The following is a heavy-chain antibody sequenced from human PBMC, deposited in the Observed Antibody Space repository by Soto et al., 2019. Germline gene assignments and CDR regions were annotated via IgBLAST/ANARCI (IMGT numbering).Heavy chain of an antibody. J-gene: IGHJ4*02. CDR3: VKGSASTRPYYFVY. Sequence: EVQLLESGGGLVQPGGSLRLSCAASGFTFYNYVMSWVRQAPGKGLEWVSAITGGGDDTYYADSVRGRFAISRDNSKNTLFLHVTSLRAEDTALYYCVKGSASTRPYYFVYWGQGTLVTVAS. D-gene: IGHD6-6*01. CDR1: GFTFYNYV. CDR2: ITGGGDDT. V-gene: IGHV3-23*01.